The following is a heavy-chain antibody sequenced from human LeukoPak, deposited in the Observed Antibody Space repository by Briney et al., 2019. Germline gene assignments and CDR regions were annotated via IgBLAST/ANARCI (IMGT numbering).Heavy chain of an antibody. J-gene: IGHJ4*02. CDR3: ARVGGGAVDY. V-gene: IGHV3-53*01. Sequence: PGGSLRLSCAASGFTFSSYAMHWVRQAPGKGLEWVSVIYSGGSTYYADSVKGRFTISRDNSKNTLYLQMNSLRAEDTAVYYCARVGGGAVDYWGQGTLVTASS. D-gene: IGHD1-26*01. CDR2: IYSGGST. CDR1: GFTFSSYA.